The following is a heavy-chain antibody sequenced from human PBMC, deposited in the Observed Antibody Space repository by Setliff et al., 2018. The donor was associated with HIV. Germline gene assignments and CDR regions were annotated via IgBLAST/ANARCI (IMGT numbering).Heavy chain of an antibody. CDR2: ISSSAGST. V-gene: IGHV3-23*01. Sequence: GGSLRLSCAASGITLSNYAMSWVRQTPGKGLEWVSFISSSAGSTYYSDSVKGRFTMSRDSSKNTLFLVLTSLRPEDTAVYYCAKQVSGYFDYWGQGALVTVSS. D-gene: IGHD3-10*01. J-gene: IGHJ4*02. CDR3: AKQVSGYFDY. CDR1: GITLSNYA.